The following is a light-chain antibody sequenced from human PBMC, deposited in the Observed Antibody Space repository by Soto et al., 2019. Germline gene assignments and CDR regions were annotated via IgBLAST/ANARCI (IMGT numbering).Light chain of an antibody. V-gene: IGKV3-11*01. J-gene: IGKJ2*01. Sequence: EIVLTQSPATLSLSPGERATLSCRASQSVRSYLAWYQQKPGQAPRLLISDASNRATGIPARFSGSGSGTDFTLTISSLEPEDFAVYYCQQRSSWPPYTFGQGTKLEIK. CDR1: QSVRSY. CDR3: QQRSSWPPYT. CDR2: DAS.